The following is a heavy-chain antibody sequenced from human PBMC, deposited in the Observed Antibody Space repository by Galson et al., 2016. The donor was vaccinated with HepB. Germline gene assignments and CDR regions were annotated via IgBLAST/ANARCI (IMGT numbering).Heavy chain of an antibody. CDR3: ARYCHSTSCYISNGDV. J-gene: IGHJ6*02. CDR1: GYTLSELS. D-gene: IGHD2-2*02. CDR2: FNAENGET. Sequence: SVKVSCKVSGYTLSELSMHWVRQAPGKGLEWMGGFNAENGETIYAQKFQGRVTMTTDTSTSTAYMELRSLRSDDTAVYYCARYCHSTSCYISNGDVWGQGTTVTVSS. V-gene: IGHV1-24*01.